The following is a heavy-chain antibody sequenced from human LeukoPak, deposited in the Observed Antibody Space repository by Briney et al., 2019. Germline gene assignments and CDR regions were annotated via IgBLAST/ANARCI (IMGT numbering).Heavy chain of an antibody. V-gene: IGHV3-21*01. CDR1: GFTFSSYS. CDR2: ISSSSNYI. Sequence: GGSLRLSCAAFGFTFSSYSMNWVRQAPGKGLEWVSSISSSSNYIYYADSVKGRFTISRDNAKNSLYLQMNSLRAEDTAVYYCARDRDYGDNDAFDIWGQGTMVTVSS. CDR3: ARDRDYGDNDAFDI. J-gene: IGHJ3*02. D-gene: IGHD4-17*01.